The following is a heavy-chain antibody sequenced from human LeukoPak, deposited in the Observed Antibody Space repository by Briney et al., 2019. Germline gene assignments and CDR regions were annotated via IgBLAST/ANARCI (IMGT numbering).Heavy chain of an antibody. D-gene: IGHD2-15*01. CDR3: ARAGDCSGGSCYSGRYYYYGMDV. Sequence: SSVKVSCKASGGTFSSYAISWVRQAPGQGREGMGRIIPILGIENYAQKFQGRVTITADKSTSTAYMELSSLRSEDTAVYYCARAGDCSGGSCYSGRYYYYGMDVWGQGTTVTVSS. J-gene: IGHJ6*02. V-gene: IGHV1-69*04. CDR1: GGTFSSYA. CDR2: IIPILGIE.